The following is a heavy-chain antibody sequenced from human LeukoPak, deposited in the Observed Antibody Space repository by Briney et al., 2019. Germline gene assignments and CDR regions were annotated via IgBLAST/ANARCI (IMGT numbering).Heavy chain of an antibody. V-gene: IGHV1-69*05. CDR1: GGTFSSYA. Sequence: ASVKVSCKASGGTFSSYAISWVRQAPGQGLEWMGRIIPIFGTANYAQKFQGRVTITTDESTSTAYMEPSSLRSEDTAVYYCASQKGVVGVDYWGQGTLVTVSS. J-gene: IGHJ4*02. D-gene: IGHD1-26*01. CDR2: IIPIFGTA. CDR3: ASQKGVVGVDY.